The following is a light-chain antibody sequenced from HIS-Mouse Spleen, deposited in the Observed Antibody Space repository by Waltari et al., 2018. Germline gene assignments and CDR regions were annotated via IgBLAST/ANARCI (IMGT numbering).Light chain of an antibody. J-gene: IGKJ4*01. V-gene: IGKV3-15*01. Sequence: EIVMTQSPATLSVSPGERATLSCRASQSVSSNLAWYQQKPGQAPRRLIYGASTRATGIPARFSGSGSGTEFTLTISSMQSEDFAVYYCQQYYSTPLTFGGGTKVEIK. CDR1: QSVSSN. CDR3: QQYYSTPLT. CDR2: GAS.